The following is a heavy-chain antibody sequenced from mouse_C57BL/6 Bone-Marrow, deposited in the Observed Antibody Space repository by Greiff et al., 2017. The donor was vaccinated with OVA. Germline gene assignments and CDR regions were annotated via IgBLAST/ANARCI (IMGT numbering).Heavy chain of an antibody. Sequence: QVQLQQPGAELVKPGASVKMSCKASGYTFTSYWITWVKQRPGQGLEWIGDIYPGSGSTNYNEKFKSKATLTVDTSSSTAYMQLSSLTSEDSAVYDCARGMIVTGGEDYFDYWGQGTTLTVSS. V-gene: IGHV1-55*01. CDR2: IYPGSGST. D-gene: IGHD2-3*01. J-gene: IGHJ2*01. CDR1: GYTFTSYW. CDR3: ARGMIVTGGEDYFDY.